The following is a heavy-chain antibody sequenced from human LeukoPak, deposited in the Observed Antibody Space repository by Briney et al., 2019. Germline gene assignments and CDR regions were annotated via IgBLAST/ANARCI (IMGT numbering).Heavy chain of an antibody. J-gene: IGHJ4*02. Sequence: GASVKVSCKASGGTFSSYAISWVRQAPGQGLEWMGGIIPIFGTANYAQKFQGRVTMTRDTSTSTVYMELSSLRSEDTAVHYCAREGGRSFDYWGQGTLVTVSS. CDR2: IIPIFGTA. V-gene: IGHV1-69*05. CDR1: GGTFSSYA. CDR3: AREGGRSFDY. D-gene: IGHD4-17*01.